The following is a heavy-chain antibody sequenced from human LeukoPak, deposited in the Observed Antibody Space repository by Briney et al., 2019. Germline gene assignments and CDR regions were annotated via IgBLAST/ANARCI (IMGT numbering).Heavy chain of an antibody. CDR2: ISSSSSYI. Sequence: GGSLRLSCAASGFTFDDYAMNWVRQAPGKGLEWVSSISSSSSYIYYADSVKGRFTISRDNAKNSLYLQMNSLRAEDTAVYYCASLGGYGDYGVVDYWGQGTLVTVSS. D-gene: IGHD4-17*01. V-gene: IGHV3-21*01. CDR3: ASLGGYGDYGVVDY. CDR1: GFTFDDYA. J-gene: IGHJ4*02.